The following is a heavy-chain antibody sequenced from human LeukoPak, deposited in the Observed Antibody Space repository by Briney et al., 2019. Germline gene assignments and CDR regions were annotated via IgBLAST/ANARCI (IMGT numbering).Heavy chain of an antibody. CDR1: GGTFSSYA. J-gene: IGHJ4*02. D-gene: IGHD2-15*01. Sequence: APVKVSCKASGGTFSSYAISWVRQAPGQGLEWMGGIIPIFGTANYAQKFQGRVTITTDESTSTAYMELSSLRSEDTAVYYCAREGPQIHLGGFLYWGQGTLVTVSS. CDR3: AREGPQIHLGGFLY. V-gene: IGHV1-69*05. CDR2: IIPIFGTA.